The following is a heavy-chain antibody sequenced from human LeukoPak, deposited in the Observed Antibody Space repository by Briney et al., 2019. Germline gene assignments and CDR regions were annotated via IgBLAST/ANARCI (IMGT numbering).Heavy chain of an antibody. D-gene: IGHD4-17*01. CDR1: GFTFRSYG. V-gene: IGHV3-30*02. Sequence: GGSLRLSCAASGFTFRSYGLHWVRQAPGKGLEGVALIRSEGSSKNYADSVKGRFTISRDASKNTVYLQMNSLRAEDTAVYSCAKWSGDYPSYYLDYWGQGTLVTVSS. CDR3: AKWSGDYPSYYLDY. J-gene: IGHJ4*02. CDR2: IRSEGSSK.